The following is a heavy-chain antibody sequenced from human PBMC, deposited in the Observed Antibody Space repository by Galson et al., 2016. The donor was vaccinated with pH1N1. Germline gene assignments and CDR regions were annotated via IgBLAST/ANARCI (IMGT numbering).Heavy chain of an antibody. V-gene: IGHV3-9*01. Sequence: SLRLSCAASGFTFDDYAMYWVRQAPGKGLEWVSGISWNSGSIGYADSVKGRFTISRDNAKNSLYLQMNSLRAEDTALYYCAKVSGYSYGPFDYWGQGTLATVSS. J-gene: IGHJ4*02. CDR3: AKVSGYSYGPFDY. CDR2: ISWNSGSI. CDR1: GFTFDDYA. D-gene: IGHD5-18*01.